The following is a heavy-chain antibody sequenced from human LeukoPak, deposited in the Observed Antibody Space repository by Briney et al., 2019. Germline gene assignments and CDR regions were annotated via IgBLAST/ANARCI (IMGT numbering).Heavy chain of an antibody. D-gene: IGHD3/OR15-3a*01. Sequence: PSETLSLTCAVYGGSFSGYYWSWIRQPPGKGLEWIGEINHSGSTNYNPSLKSRVTISVDTSKNQFSLKLSSVTAADTAVYYCARQWTTYYYYYMDVWGKGTTVTVSS. J-gene: IGHJ6*03. CDR1: GGSFSGYY. V-gene: IGHV4-34*01. CDR3: ARQWTTYYYYYMDV. CDR2: INHSGST.